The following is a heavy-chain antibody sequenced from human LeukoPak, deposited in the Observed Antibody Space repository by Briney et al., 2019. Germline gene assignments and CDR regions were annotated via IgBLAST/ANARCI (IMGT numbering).Heavy chain of an antibody. V-gene: IGHV3-48*02. D-gene: IGHD2-15*01. CDR3: ARVRGSGWYFDL. CDR2: ISGSSSTI. CDR1: GFTFSSYS. J-gene: IGHJ2*01. Sequence: GGSLRLSCAASGFTFSSYSMNWVRQARGKGLEWVSYISGSSSTIYYADSVKGRFTISRDNAKNSLYLQMNSLRDEDTAVYYCARVRGSGWYFDLWGRGTLVTVSS.